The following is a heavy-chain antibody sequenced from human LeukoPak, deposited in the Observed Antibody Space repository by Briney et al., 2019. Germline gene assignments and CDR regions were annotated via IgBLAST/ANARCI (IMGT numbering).Heavy chain of an antibody. CDR2: IYYSGST. V-gene: IGHV4-34*01. D-gene: IGHD3-22*01. CDR1: GGSFSGYY. J-gene: IGHJ5*02. CDR3: ARDRDYYDSSGSLNWFDP. Sequence: SETLSLTCAVYGGSFSGYYWGWIRQPPGKGLEWIGSIYYSGSTYYNPSLKSRVTISVDTSKNQFSLKLSSVTAADTAVYYCARDRDYYDSSGSLNWFDPWGQGTLVTVSS.